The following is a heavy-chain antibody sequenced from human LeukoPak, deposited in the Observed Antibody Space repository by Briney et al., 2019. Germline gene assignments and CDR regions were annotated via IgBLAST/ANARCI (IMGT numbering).Heavy chain of an antibody. CDR3: ARATLDPNYYYYMDV. J-gene: IGHJ6*03. CDR1: GFTFSSYT. V-gene: IGHV3-21*01. CDR2: ISSSSSYI. D-gene: IGHD3/OR15-3a*01. Sequence: GGSLRLSCAASGFTFSSYTMKWVRQAPGKGLEWVSSISSSSSYIYYADSVKGRFTISRDNAKNSLFLQMNSLRAEDTAVYFCARATLDPNYYYYMDVWGKGTTVTISS.